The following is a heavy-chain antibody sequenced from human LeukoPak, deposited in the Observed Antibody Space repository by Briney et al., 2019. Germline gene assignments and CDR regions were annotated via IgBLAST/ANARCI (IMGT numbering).Heavy chain of an antibody. Sequence: PSETLSLTCTVSGGSISSYFWSCIRQPPGKGLEWIGEINHSGSTNYNPSLKSRVTISVDTSKNQFSLKLSSVTAADTAVYYCARGVLMVYAIHYYYGMDVWGQGTTVTVSS. J-gene: IGHJ6*02. CDR2: INHSGST. CDR1: GGSISSYF. CDR3: ARGVLMVYAIHYYYGMDV. V-gene: IGHV4-34*01. D-gene: IGHD2-8*01.